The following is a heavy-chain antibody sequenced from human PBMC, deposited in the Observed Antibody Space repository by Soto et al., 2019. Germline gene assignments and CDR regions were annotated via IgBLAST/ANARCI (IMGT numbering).Heavy chain of an antibody. CDR3: ARPGRVDYGDYGAHDY. CDR1: GYRFNTYW. J-gene: IGHJ4*02. D-gene: IGHD4-17*01. V-gene: IGHV5-51*01. CDR2: IYPDNSDT. Sequence: GESLKISCKGSGYRFNTYWIVWVRQMPGKGLEWMGIIYPDNSDTRYSPSFQGQVTISADKSIGTAYLQWNSLKASDTAMYYCARPGRVDYGDYGAHDYWGQGTLVTVSS.